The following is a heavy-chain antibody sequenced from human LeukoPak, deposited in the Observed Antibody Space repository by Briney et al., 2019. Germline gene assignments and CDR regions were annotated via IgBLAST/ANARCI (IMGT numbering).Heavy chain of an antibody. Sequence: GGSLRLSCAASGFTFSSYWMHWVRQAPGKGLEWVSSLSWNGGETRYADSVKGRFTIYRDNAKNSLYLQMNSLRAEDTALYYCARRAYPYHYYMDVWGKGATVTVSS. CDR3: ARRAYPYHYYMDV. J-gene: IGHJ6*03. V-gene: IGHV3-20*04. CDR1: GFTFSSYW. D-gene: IGHD3-16*01. CDR2: LSWNGGET.